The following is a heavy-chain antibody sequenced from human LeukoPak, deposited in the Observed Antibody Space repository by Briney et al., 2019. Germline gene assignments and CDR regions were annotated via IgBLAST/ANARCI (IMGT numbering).Heavy chain of an antibody. J-gene: IGHJ4*02. CDR1: GGSISSYY. CDR3: ARDLSDYVWGSYRYTPAPPFDY. D-gene: IGHD3-16*02. V-gene: IGHV4-59*01. CDR2: IYYSGST. Sequence: PSETLSLTCTVSGGSISSYYWSWIRQPPGKGLEWIGYIYYSGSTNYNPSLKSRVTISVDTSKNQFSLKLSSVAAADTAVYYCARDLSDYVWGSYRYTPAPPFDYWGQGTLVTVSS.